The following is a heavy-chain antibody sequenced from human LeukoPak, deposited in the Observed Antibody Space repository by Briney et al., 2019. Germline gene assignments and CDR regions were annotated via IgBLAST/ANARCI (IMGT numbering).Heavy chain of an antibody. J-gene: IGHJ4*02. Sequence: SQTLSLTCVISGDSVSSKSAAWNWIRQSPSRGLEWLGRTYYRSKWYNDYAVSVKSRITINPDTSKNQFSLQLNSVTPEDTAVYYCARDTGGYYDSSGYYDYWGQGTLVTVSS. CDR3: ARDTGGYYDSSGYYDY. D-gene: IGHD3-22*01. V-gene: IGHV6-1*01. CDR1: GDSVSSKSAA. CDR2: TYYRSKWYN.